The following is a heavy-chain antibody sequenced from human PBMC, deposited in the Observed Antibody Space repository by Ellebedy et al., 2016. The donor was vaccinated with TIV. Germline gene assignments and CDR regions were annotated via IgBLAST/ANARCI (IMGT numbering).Heavy chain of an antibody. J-gene: IGHJ4*02. CDR2: IVVGRGNT. CDR1: GFMFTNTA. V-gene: IGHV1-58*02. CDR3: AAGGKHYDLSTGYYTLDY. Sequence: AASVKVSCKTSGFMFTNTAMQWVRQARGQRPEWIEWIVVGRGNTNYVQKFQERVTITRDMSTSTAYMELSSLRSEDTAVYYCAAGGKHYDLSTGYYTLDYWGQGTLVTVSS. D-gene: IGHD3-9*01.